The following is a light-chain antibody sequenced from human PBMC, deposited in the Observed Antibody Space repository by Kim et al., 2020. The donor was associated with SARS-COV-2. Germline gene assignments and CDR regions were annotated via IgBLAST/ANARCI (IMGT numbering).Light chain of an antibody. V-gene: IGKV1-12*02. CDR1: QDISTW. Sequence: SASVGDRVSITCRASQDISTWLAWYQQKPGKAPKLLIYATSTLQSGVPSRFSGSGSGTDFTLTISNLQPEDFATYYCQQANSFPYTFGQGTKLEIK. CDR2: ATS. J-gene: IGKJ2*01. CDR3: QQANSFPYT.